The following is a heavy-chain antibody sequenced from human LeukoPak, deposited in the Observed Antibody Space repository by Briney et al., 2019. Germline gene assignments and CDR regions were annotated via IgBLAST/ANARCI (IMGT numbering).Heavy chain of an antibody. CDR2: IYHSGGT. CDR1: GYSISSGYY. Sequence: PSETLSLTCTVSGYSISSGYYWGWIRQPPGKGLEWIGSIYHSGGTNYNPSLKSRVTISVDKSKNQFSLKLSSVTAADTAVYYCARDQKRGMSWELLRAQTYDAFDIWGQGTMVTVSS. D-gene: IGHD1-26*01. J-gene: IGHJ3*02. V-gene: IGHV4-38-2*02. CDR3: ARDQKRGMSWELLRAQTYDAFDI.